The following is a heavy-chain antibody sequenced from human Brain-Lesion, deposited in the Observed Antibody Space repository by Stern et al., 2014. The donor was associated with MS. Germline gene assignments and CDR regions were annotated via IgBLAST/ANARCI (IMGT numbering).Heavy chain of an antibody. V-gene: IGHV5-51*01. Sequence: EVQLVQSGAEVKKPGESLKISCKGSGYRFTSHWIGWVRQMPGKGLDWMGIIWPGDSDTRYSPSFQGQVTISADKSISPAYLQWSSLQASDTAMYYCARRGDSSSSGFDYWGQGTLVIVSS. CDR3: ARRGDSSSSGFDY. D-gene: IGHD6-6*01. CDR2: IWPGDSDT. CDR1: GYRFTSHW. J-gene: IGHJ4*02.